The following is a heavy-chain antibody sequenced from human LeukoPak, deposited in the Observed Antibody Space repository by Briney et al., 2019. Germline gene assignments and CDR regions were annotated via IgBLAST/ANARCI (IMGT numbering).Heavy chain of an antibody. V-gene: IGHV4-59*01. D-gene: IGHD2-21*02. CDR1: GGSISSYY. CDR3: ARAERHIVVVTASYYFDY. CDR2: IYYSGST. Sequence: SETLSLTCTVSGGSISSYYWSWIRQPPGKGLEWIGYIYYSGSTNYNPSLKSRVTISVDTSENQFSLKLSSVTAADTAVYYCARAERHIVVVTASYYFDYWGQGTLVTVSS. J-gene: IGHJ4*02.